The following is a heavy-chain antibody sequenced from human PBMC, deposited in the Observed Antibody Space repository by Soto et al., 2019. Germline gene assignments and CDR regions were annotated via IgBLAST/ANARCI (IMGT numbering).Heavy chain of an antibody. CDR1: GCSISSGGYY. CDR2: IYYSGST. Sequence: SETLSLTCTVSGCSISSGGYYWSWIRQHPGKGLEWIGYIYYSGSTYYNPSLKSRVTVSVDTSKNEFSLKLRSVTAADTAVYYCARQPTTGDTDLWFDPWGQGTLVTVSS. CDR3: ARQPTTGDTDLWFDP. J-gene: IGHJ5*02. D-gene: IGHD2-21*01. V-gene: IGHV4-31*03.